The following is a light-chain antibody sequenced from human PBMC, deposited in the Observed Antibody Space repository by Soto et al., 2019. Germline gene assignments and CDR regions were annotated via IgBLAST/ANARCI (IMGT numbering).Light chain of an antibody. Sequence: QAVVTQSPSASASLGASVNLTCTLSSGHSSYAIAWHQQHPERGPRYLMNLNSDGSHSRGGGIPDRFSGSSSGAERYLTISSLQSEDEADYYCQTWGTGFHVVFGGGTKLTVL. CDR2: LNSDGSH. CDR3: QTWGTGFHVV. J-gene: IGLJ2*01. V-gene: IGLV4-69*01. CDR1: SGHSSYA.